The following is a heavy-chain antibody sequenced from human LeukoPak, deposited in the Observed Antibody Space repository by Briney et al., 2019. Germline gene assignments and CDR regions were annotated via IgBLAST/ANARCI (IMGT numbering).Heavy chain of an antibody. CDR1: GYTFTSNY. Sequence: ASVKVSFKASGYTFTSNYIHWVRQAPGQGLEWVGMIYPRDGSTSYAQKFQGRVTVTRDTSTSTVHMELSGLRSEDTAVYYCARDQEGFDYWGQGTLVTVSS. CDR3: ARDQEGFDY. V-gene: IGHV1-46*01. J-gene: IGHJ4*02. CDR2: IYPRDGST.